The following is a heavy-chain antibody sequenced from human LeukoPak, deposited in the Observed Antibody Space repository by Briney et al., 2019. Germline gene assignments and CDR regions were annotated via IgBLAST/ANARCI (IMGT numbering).Heavy chain of an antibody. CDR1: GGSISSYY. CDR2: IYYSGST. CDR3: ATGYCSSTSCYGAPSPNWFDP. Sequence: PSETLSLTCTVSGGSISSYYWSWIRQPPGKGLEWIGYIYYSGSTNYNPSLKSRVTISVDTSKNQFSLKLSSVTAADTAVYYCATGYCSSTSCYGAPSPNWFDPWGQGTLVTVSS. V-gene: IGHV4-59*12. J-gene: IGHJ5*02. D-gene: IGHD2-2*01.